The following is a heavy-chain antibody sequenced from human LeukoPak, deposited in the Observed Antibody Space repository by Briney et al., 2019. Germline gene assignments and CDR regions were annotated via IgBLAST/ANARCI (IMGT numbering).Heavy chain of an antibody. Sequence: ASVKVSCKASGYTFTGYYMHWVRQAPGQGLEWVGWINPNSGGTNYAQKFQGRVTMTRDTSISTAYMELSRLRSDDTAVYYCARGITMVRGVIIPTVYYWGQGTLVTVSS. CDR1: GYTFTGYY. CDR2: INPNSGGT. V-gene: IGHV1-2*02. D-gene: IGHD3-10*01. J-gene: IGHJ4*02. CDR3: ARGITMVRGVIIPTVYY.